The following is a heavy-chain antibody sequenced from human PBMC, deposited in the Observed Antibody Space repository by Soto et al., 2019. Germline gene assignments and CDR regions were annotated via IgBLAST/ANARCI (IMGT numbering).Heavy chain of an antibody. CDR1: GYTFTSYA. CDR2: IIPIFGTA. D-gene: IGHD3-22*01. J-gene: IGHJ4*02. V-gene: IGHV1-69*06. Sequence: ASVKVSCKASGYTFTSYAISWVRQAPGQGLEWMGGIIPIFGTADYAQKFQGRVTITADKSTSTAYMELSSLRSEDTAVYYCARAYDSSGYYARLWGQGTLVTVSS. CDR3: ARAYDSSGYYARL.